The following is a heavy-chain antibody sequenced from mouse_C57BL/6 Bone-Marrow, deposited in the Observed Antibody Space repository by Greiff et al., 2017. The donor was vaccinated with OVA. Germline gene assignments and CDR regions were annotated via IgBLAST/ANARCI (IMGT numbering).Heavy chain of an antibody. CDR3: ARLRVPGY. V-gene: IGHV5-17*01. CDR1: GFTFSDYG. Sequence: EVQLQQSGGGLVKPGGSLKLSCAASGFTFSDYGMHWVRQAPEKGLEWVAYISSGSSTNYYADTVKGRFTISRDNAKNTLFLQMTSLMSEDTAMYYCARLRVPGYWGQGTTLTVSS. J-gene: IGHJ2*01. D-gene: IGHD2-14*01. CDR2: ISSGSSTN.